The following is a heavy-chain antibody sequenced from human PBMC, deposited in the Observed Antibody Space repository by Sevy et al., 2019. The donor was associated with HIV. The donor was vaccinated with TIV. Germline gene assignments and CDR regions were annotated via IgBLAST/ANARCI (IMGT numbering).Heavy chain of an antibody. D-gene: IGHD7-27*01. CDR1: GFTFSTYS. Sequence: GGSLRLSCAASGFTFSTYSMTWVRQAPGKGLEWVSAISDTGTSTYYTDSVEGRFTISRDNSKSTVCLHMNSLRAEDTALYYCAKFAGDFPHFDFWGQGTLVTVSS. V-gene: IGHV3-23*01. J-gene: IGHJ4*02. CDR2: ISDTGTST. CDR3: AKFAGDFPHFDF.